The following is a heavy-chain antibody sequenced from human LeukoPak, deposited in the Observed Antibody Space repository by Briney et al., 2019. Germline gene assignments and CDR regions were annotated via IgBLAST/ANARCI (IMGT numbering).Heavy chain of an antibody. CDR2: ISDYGSNR. Sequence: PGGSLRLSCVASEFIFSDYAMDWVRQAPGKGLEWVAIISDYGSNRYYADSVRGRFTISRDNSKNTLYLQMNNLRAEDTAVYYCARTHDYGDSRDAFDGWGQGTMVTVSS. CDR3: ARTHDYGDSRDAFDG. J-gene: IGHJ3*01. V-gene: IGHV3-30*04. D-gene: IGHD4-17*01. CDR1: EFIFSDYA.